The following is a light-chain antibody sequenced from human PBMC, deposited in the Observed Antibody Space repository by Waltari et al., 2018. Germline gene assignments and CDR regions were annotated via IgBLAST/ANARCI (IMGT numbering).Light chain of an antibody. CDR2: GAS. V-gene: IGKV3-15*01. J-gene: IGKJ1*01. CDR1: QTVSSN. CDR3: QQYNNWPPWT. Sequence: ETELTQSPATLSVSPGERVTLSCRASQTVSSNLAWYQQKPGQVPRLLVYGASIRATGIPARFSGSGSGTQFTFTINSLQSEDFAVYYCQQYNNWPPWTFGQGTKVEIK.